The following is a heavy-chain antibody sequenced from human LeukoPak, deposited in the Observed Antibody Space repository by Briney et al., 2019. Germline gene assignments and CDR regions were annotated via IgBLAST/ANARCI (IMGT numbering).Heavy chain of an antibody. Sequence: GESLKISCKGSGYSFTSYWIGWVRQMPGKGLEWMGIIYPGDSDTRYSPSFQGQVTISADKSISTAYLQWSSLKASDTAMYYCARLAYSIAAAAPFDYWGQGTLVTVSS. V-gene: IGHV5-51*01. J-gene: IGHJ4*02. CDR1: GYSFTSYW. D-gene: IGHD6-13*01. CDR3: ARLAYSIAAAAPFDY. CDR2: IYPGDSDT.